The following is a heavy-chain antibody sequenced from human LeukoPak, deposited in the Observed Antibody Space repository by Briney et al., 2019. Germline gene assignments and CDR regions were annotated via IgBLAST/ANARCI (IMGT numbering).Heavy chain of an antibody. J-gene: IGHJ6*03. CDR1: GGSISSSSYY. D-gene: IGHD3-10*01. V-gene: IGHV4-61*02. Sequence: SETLSLTCTVSGGSISSSSYYWSWIRQPAGKGLEWIGRIYTSGSTNYNPSLKSRVTISVDTSKNQFSLKLSSVTAADTAVYYCARYTVSGDYYYMDVWGKGTTVTISS. CDR2: IYTSGST. CDR3: ARYTVSGDYYYMDV.